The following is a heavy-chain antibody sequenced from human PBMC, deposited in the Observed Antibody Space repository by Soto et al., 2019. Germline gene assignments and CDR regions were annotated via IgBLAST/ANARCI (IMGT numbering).Heavy chain of an antibody. CDR1: GFTFSSYA. D-gene: IGHD2-15*01. CDR3: ARWGYCSGGSCTLYNWFDP. V-gene: IGHV3-23*01. J-gene: IGHJ5*02. Sequence: GGSLRLSCAASGFTFSSYAMSWVRQAPGKGREWVSAISGSGGSTYYADSVKGRFTISRDNSKTTLYLQMNSLRAEDTAVYYCARWGYCSGGSCTLYNWFDPWGQGTLVTVSS. CDR2: ISGSGGST.